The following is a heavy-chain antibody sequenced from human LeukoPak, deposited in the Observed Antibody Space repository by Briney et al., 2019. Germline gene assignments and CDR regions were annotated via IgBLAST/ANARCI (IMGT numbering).Heavy chain of an antibody. CDR2: ISHSGST. V-gene: IGHV4-34*01. D-gene: IGHD6-6*01. Sequence: SETLSLTCAVYGGSFSGYYWSWIRQPPGKGLEWIGEISHSGSTNYNPSLKSRVTISVDTSKNQFSLKLSSVTAADTAVYYCARYSSSSGSMDVWGQGTTVTVSS. CDR3: ARYSSSSGSMDV. J-gene: IGHJ6*02. CDR1: GGSFSGYY.